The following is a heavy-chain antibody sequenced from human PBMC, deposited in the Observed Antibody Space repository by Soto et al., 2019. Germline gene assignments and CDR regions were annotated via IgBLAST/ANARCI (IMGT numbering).Heavy chain of an antibody. Sequence: SETLSLTCTVSGGSISSSSYYWGWIRQPPGKGLEWIGSIFYSGRTYYTPSLKSRVTISVDTSKNQFSLKLSSVTAADTAVYYCARNWAVLIVTSPFDYWGQGTLVTVSS. V-gene: IGHV4-39*01. D-gene: IGHD2-8*01. CDR1: GGSISSSSYY. CDR3: ARNWAVLIVTSPFDY. J-gene: IGHJ4*02. CDR2: IFYSGRT.